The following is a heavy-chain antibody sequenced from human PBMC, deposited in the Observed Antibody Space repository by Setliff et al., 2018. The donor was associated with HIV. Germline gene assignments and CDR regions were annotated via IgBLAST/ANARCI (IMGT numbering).Heavy chain of an antibody. J-gene: IGHJ5*02. CDR2: IYTSGST. V-gene: IGHV4-61*09. Sequence: SETLSLTCTVSGGSISSGSNYWSWIRQPAGKGLEWIGHIYTSGSTNYNPSLKSRVTISVDTSENQFYLKLSSVTAADTAVYYCASRVYYYDSSGYLREEGFDPWGQGTLVTVSS. CDR1: GGSISSGSNY. D-gene: IGHD3-22*01. CDR3: ASRVYYYDSSGYLREEGFDP.